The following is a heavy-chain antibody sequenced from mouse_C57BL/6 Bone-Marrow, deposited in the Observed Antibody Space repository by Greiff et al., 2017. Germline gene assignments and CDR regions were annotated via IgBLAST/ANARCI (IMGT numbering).Heavy chain of an antibody. CDR2: IYPRSGNT. J-gene: IGHJ4*01. Sequence: QVQLKQSGAELARPGASVKLSCKASGYTFTSYGISWVKQRTGQGLEWIGEIYPRSGNTYYNEQFKGKATLTADKSSSTAYMELRSLTSEDSAVYFCARHYYYAMDYWGQGTSVTVSS. V-gene: IGHV1-81*01. CDR3: ARHYYYAMDY. CDR1: GYTFTSYG.